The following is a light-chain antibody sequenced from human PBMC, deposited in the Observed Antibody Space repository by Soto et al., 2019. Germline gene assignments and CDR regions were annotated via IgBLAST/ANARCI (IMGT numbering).Light chain of an antibody. CDR1: QSINHY. V-gene: IGKV1-5*01. Sequence: DIQMTQSPSTLSASIGDRVTITCRASQSINHYLAWYQQRPGKAPQLLMYDASSLKTGIPSRFSGSGSGTEFTLTISSLQPDDFATYYCQQYNGYPYTFGQGTRLEIK. CDR2: DAS. CDR3: QQYNGYPYT. J-gene: IGKJ2*01.